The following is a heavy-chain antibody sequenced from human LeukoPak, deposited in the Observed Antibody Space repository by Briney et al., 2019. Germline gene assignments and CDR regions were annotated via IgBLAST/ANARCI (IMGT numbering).Heavy chain of an antibody. D-gene: IGHD3-3*01. CDR1: GGSISSYY. CDR3: ARFARGDLYNWFDP. CDR2: IYTSGST. Sequence: SETLSLTCTVSGGSISSYYWSWIRQPAGKGLEWIGRIYTSGSTYYNPSLKSRVTISVDTSNNQFSLKLSSVTAADTAVYYCARFARGDLYNWFDPWGQGTLVTVSS. V-gene: IGHV4-4*07. J-gene: IGHJ5*02.